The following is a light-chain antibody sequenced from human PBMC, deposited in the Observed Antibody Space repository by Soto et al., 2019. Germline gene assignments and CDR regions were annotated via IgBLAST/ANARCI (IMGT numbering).Light chain of an antibody. Sequence: EIVLTQSPATLSLSPGERATLSCRASPSLSSYLAWYQQKPGQAPRILIYGVSSRATGIPDRFSGSGSGTDFNLTIGSLETEDFAVYDCQQYGNSPRTFGQGTKVDIK. CDR3: QQYGNSPRT. CDR2: GVS. V-gene: IGKV3-20*01. CDR1: PSLSSY. J-gene: IGKJ1*01.